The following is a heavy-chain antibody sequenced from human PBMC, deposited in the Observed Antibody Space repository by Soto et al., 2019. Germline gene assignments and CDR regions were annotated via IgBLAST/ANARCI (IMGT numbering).Heavy chain of an antibody. J-gene: IGHJ4*02. CDR2: IYYSGST. CDR3: ARHGMDYYDSSGYYYSPYYFDY. D-gene: IGHD3-22*01. CDR1: EGNIISSGCC. V-gene: IGHV4-39*01. Sequence: SETKCVSRSVAEGNIISSGCCWGRKKKPPGKGLEWIGSIYYSGSTYYNPSLKSRVTISVDTSKNQFSLKLSSVTAADTAVYYCARHGMDYYDSSGYYYSPYYFDYWGQGTLVTVSS.